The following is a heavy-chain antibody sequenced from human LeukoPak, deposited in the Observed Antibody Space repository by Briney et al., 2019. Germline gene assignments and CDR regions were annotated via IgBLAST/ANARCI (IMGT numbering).Heavy chain of an antibody. J-gene: IGHJ4*02. CDR1: GFTFSRYW. CDR3: ARDSLEYTTSSAAY. D-gene: IGHD6-13*01. Sequence: GGSLRLTCAASGFTFSRYWMHWVRQAPGKGLVWVSRINTDGSRTTYADSVKGRFTISRDNAKNTVYLQMNRLRVEDTALYYCARDSLEYTTSSAAYWGQGALVTVSS. V-gene: IGHV3-74*01. CDR2: INTDGSRT.